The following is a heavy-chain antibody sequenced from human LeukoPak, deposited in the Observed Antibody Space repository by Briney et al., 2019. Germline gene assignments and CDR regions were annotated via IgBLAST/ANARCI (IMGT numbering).Heavy chain of an antibody. CDR1: GYTFTRYG. Sequence: ASVKVSCKASGYTFTRYGISLVRQAPGQGLEWMGWISAYNGNTNYAQKLQGRVTMTTDTSTSTAYMELRSLRSDDTAVYYCARDLSARPLGVVVPAAMDYWGQGTLVTVSS. CDR3: ARDLSARPLGVVVPAAMDY. CDR2: ISAYNGNT. V-gene: IGHV1-18*01. J-gene: IGHJ4*02. D-gene: IGHD2-2*01.